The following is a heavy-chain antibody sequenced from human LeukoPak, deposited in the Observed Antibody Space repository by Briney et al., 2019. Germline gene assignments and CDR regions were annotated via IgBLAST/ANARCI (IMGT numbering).Heavy chain of an antibody. CDR3: ARHGRSTLVRGASNWFDP. D-gene: IGHD3-10*01. CDR1: GGSISSSSHY. CDR2: IYYSGTT. J-gene: IGHJ5*02. V-gene: IGHV4-39*01. Sequence: SETLSLTCTVSGGSISSSSHYWGWIRQSPGKGLEWIGSIYYSGTTYYNPALKTRVTVSVDTSKNQFSLNLRSVTAAETAVFYCARHGRSTLVRGASNWFDPWGQGTLVTVSS.